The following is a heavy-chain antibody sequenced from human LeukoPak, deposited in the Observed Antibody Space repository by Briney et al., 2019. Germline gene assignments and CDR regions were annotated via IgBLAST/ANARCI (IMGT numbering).Heavy chain of an antibody. CDR2: ILYDGSNQ. D-gene: IGHD3-3*01. V-gene: IGHV3-33*05. CDR3: ARESSGGFDN. Sequence: GGSLRLSCAASGFTFSRFGMHWVRQAPGKGLEWVTIILYDGSNQYYADSVKGRFTISRDNSKNTVYLQMNSLTAEDTAVYYCARESSGGFDNWAQGTLVTVSS. CDR1: GFTFSRFG. J-gene: IGHJ4*02.